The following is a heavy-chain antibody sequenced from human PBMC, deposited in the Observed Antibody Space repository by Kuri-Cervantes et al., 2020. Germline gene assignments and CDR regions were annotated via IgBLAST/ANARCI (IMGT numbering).Heavy chain of an antibody. V-gene: IGHV3-9*01. CDR1: GFTFDDYA. Sequence: LSLTCAASGFTFDDYAMHWVRQAPGKGLEWVSGISWNSGSIGYADSVKGRFTISRDNAKNTLYLQMNSLRAEDTAVYYCAKAYDYVWGSYRPYFDYWGQGTLVTVSS. D-gene: IGHD3-16*02. CDR2: ISWNSGSI. J-gene: IGHJ4*02. CDR3: AKAYDYVWGSYRPYFDY.